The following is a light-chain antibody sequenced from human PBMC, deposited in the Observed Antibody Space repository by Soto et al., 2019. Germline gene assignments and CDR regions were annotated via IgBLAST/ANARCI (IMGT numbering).Light chain of an antibody. CDR3: QVCDSSGDHYV. Sequence: SYELTQPPSVSVAPGQTARITCGGNNIGSKSVHWYQQKPGQAPVLVVYDDTDRPSGIPERFSGSNSGNTASLTISRVEAGDDADYYCQVCDSSGDHYVFGTGTKLTVL. V-gene: IGLV3-21*02. CDR1: NIGSKS. J-gene: IGLJ1*01. CDR2: DDT.